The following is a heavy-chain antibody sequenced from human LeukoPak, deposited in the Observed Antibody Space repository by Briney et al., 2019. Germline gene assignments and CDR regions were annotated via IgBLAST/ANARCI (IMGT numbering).Heavy chain of an antibody. CDR3: ARHCVKARGIVVVITPNWFDP. Sequence: SETLSLTCTVSGGSISSSSYYWGWLRQPPGKGLEWLGSIYYSGSTYYNPSLKSRVTISVDTSKNQFSLKLSSVTAADTAVYYCARHCVKARGIVVVITPNWFDPWGQGTLVTVSS. V-gene: IGHV4-39*01. CDR1: GGSISSSSYY. D-gene: IGHD3-22*01. J-gene: IGHJ5*02. CDR2: IYYSGST.